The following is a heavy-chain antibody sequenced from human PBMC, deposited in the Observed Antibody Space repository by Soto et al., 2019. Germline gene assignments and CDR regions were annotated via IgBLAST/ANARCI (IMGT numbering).Heavy chain of an antibody. Sequence: ASVKVSCKASGYTFTSYGIHWVRQAPGQRLEWMGWINAANGDTKYSPKFQGRVTITRDTSASTAYMELSSLRSEDTAVYYCVRRHVSATGIDWFDPWGQGTLITVSS. CDR2: INAANGDT. V-gene: IGHV1-3*01. CDR3: VRRHVSATGIDWFDP. D-gene: IGHD6-13*01. CDR1: GYTFTSYG. J-gene: IGHJ5*02.